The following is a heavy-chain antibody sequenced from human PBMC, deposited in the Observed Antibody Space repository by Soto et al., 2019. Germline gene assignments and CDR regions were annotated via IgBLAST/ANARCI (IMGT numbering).Heavy chain of an antibody. Sequence: QVQLQASGPGLVTPSETLSLTCTVSGASITQYYWSWIRQSPGKGLEWFVSVSSTGCTVFKPSLTRRATVALDTTKTQFSLPLNSVTATDTAVYYCAKSGSSPYHTHEFDFWGQGTLVSVSS. J-gene: IGHJ4*02. CDR2: VSSTGCT. D-gene: IGHD6-13*01. CDR1: GASITQYY. V-gene: IGHV4-59*01. CDR3: AKSGSSPYHTHEFDF.